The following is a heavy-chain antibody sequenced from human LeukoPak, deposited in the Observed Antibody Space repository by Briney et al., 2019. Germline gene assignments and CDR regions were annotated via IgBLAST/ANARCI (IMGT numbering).Heavy chain of an antibody. J-gene: IGHJ6*03. CDR2: INPNSGGT. V-gene: IGHV1-2*06. Sequence: ASVKVSCKASGYTFTGYYMHWVQQAPGQGLEWMGRINPNSGGTNYAQKFQGRVTMTRDTSISTAYMELSRLRSDDTAVYYCAREVAYCGGDCYPQSYYYYYMDVWGKGTTVTVSS. CDR3: AREVAYCGGDCYPQSYYYYYMDV. D-gene: IGHD2-21*02. CDR1: GYTFTGYY.